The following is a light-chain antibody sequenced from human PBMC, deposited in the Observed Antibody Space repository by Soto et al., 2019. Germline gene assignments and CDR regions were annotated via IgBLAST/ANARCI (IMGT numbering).Light chain of an antibody. CDR1: QSISSW. CDR2: DAS. V-gene: IGKV1-5*01. J-gene: IGKJ5*01. Sequence: DIQMTHSPSTLSTSAVDRVNITCRASQSISSWLAWYQQKPGKAPKLLIYDASSLESGVPSRFSGSGSGTEFTLTIRSLQPEDFATYYCLKHNSYPRINFGQGKQLEIK. CDR3: LKHNSYPRIN.